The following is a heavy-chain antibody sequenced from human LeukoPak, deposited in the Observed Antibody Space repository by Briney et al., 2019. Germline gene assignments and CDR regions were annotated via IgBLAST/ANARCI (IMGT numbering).Heavy chain of an antibody. CDR2: VSYSGNT. CDR1: GGSISGHF. V-gene: IGHV4-59*11. CDR3: ARGGASSRYFGY. Sequence: SETLSLTCTVSGGSISGHFWSWIRQPPGKGLEWTGYVSYSGNTNYNPSFNGRVTISLDTSKSQFSLSLNSVTAADTAVYFCARGGASSRYFGYWGQGTLVTVSS. J-gene: IGHJ4*02. D-gene: IGHD1-26*01.